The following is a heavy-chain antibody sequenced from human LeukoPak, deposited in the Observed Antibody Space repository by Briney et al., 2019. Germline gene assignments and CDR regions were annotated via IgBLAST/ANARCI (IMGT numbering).Heavy chain of an antibody. Sequence: PGGSLRLSCAASEFSVSRNYMSWVRQSPGRGLEWLSVIYASGGSTYHADSVKGRFTISRDNSKNTLYLQMNSLRAEDTAVYYCARENYYGSGNEPTSWGQGTLVTVSS. J-gene: IGHJ5*02. CDR2: IYASGGST. D-gene: IGHD3-10*01. V-gene: IGHV3-53*01. CDR3: ARENYYGSGNEPTS. CDR1: EFSVSRNY.